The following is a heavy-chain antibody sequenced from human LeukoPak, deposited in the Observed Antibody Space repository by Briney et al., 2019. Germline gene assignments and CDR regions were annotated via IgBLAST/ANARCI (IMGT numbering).Heavy chain of an antibody. Sequence: SETLSLTCTVSGGSISSSSYYWGWIRQPPGKGLEWIGSIYYSGNTYYNPSLKSRVTISVDTSKNQFSLKLSSVTAADTAVYYCARGLETYYDFSRGGQGTLVTVSS. CDR1: GGSISSSSYY. CDR3: ARGLETYYDFSR. CDR2: IYYSGNT. V-gene: IGHV4-39*01. D-gene: IGHD3-3*01. J-gene: IGHJ4*02.